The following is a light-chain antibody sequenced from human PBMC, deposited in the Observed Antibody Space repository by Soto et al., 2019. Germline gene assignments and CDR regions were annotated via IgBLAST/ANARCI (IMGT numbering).Light chain of an antibody. CDR3: QQYDDWLRLT. Sequence: EIVMTQSPATLSVSPGERATLSCRASQSVNIYLAWYQQKPGQAPRLLIFGASYRATGIPARFSGSGSGTEFNLTISRLQSEDFAVYFWQQYDDWLRLTFGGGTKVEIK. J-gene: IGKJ4*01. CDR1: QSVNIY. CDR2: GAS. V-gene: IGKV3D-15*01.